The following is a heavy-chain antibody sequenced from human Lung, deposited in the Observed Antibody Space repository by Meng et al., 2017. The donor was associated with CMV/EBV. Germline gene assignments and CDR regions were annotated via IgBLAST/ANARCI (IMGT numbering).Heavy chain of an antibody. CDR1: GFTFSSYA. D-gene: IGHD2-2*01. Sequence: GESXKISXAASGFTFSSYAMTWVRQAPGKGLEWVSVISGGGGSTYYADSVKGRFTISRDNSKNTLYLQVNSLRAEDTAVYYCARATLEYCSSTSCYPVDYWGQGTLVTVSS. CDR3: ARATLEYCSSTSCYPVDY. J-gene: IGHJ4*02. V-gene: IGHV3-23*01. CDR2: ISGGGGST.